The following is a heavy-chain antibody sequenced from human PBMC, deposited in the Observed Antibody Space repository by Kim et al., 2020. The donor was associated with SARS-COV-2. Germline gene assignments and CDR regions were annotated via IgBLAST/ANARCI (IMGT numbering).Heavy chain of an antibody. CDR3: ARVRSSSWYGALSYYYYGMDV. CDR1: GYTFTSYA. J-gene: IGHJ6*02. D-gene: IGHD6-13*01. V-gene: IGHV7-4-1*02. CDR2: INTNTGNP. Sequence: ASVKVSCKASGYTFTSYAMNWVRQAPGQGLEWMGWINTNTGNPTYAQGFTGRFVFSLDTSVSTAYLQISSLKAEDTAVYYCARVRSSSWYGALSYYYYGMDVWGQGTTVTVSS.